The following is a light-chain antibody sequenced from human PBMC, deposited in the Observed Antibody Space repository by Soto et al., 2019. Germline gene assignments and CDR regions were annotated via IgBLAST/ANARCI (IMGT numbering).Light chain of an antibody. CDR1: SSNIGSNT. J-gene: IGLJ7*01. V-gene: IGLV1-44*01. CDR3: EAWDDSLNGPV. Sequence: QSVLTQPPSASGTPGQRVTISCSESSSNIGSNTVNWYQQLPGTAPKLLIYSNNQRPSGVPDRFSGSKSGTSASLAISGLQSEDEADYYCEAWDDSLNGPVFGGGTQLTVL. CDR2: SNN.